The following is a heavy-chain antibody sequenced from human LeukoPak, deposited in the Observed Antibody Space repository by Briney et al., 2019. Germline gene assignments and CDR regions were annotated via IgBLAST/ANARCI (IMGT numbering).Heavy chain of an antibody. J-gene: IGHJ5*02. D-gene: IGHD6-13*01. CDR1: GYTFTSYG. V-gene: IGHV1-18*01. Sequence: ASVKVSCKGSGYTFTSYGISWVRQAPGQGLEWMGWISAYNGNTNYAQKLQGRVTMTTDTSTSTAYMELRSLRSDDTAVYYCARVGAATGIPFSWFDPWGQGTLVTVSS. CDR3: ARVGAATGIPFSWFDP. CDR2: ISAYNGNT.